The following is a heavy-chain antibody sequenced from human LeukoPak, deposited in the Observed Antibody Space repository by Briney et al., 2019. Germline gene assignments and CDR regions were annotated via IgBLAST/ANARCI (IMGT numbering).Heavy chain of an antibody. Sequence: GGSLRLSCAASGLTFGRYGMHWVRQAPGKGLEWVAYIWYDASNEHYADSVKGRFTVSRDNSKNTLSLRMNSLRPEDTAMYYCARDLVVTGVRYFDLWGLGTPVTVSS. CDR2: IWYDASNE. J-gene: IGHJ2*01. CDR1: GLTFGRYG. V-gene: IGHV3-30*02. D-gene: IGHD2-21*02. CDR3: ARDLVVTGVRYFDL.